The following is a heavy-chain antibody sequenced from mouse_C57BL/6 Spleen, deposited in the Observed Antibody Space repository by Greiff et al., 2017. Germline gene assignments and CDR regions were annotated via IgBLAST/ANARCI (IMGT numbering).Heavy chain of an antibody. D-gene: IGHD2-1*01. CDR1: GFTFSSYG. V-gene: IGHV5-6*01. Sequence: EVQLVESGGDLVKPGGSLKLSCAASGFTFSSYGMSWVRQTPDKRLEWVATISSGGSYTYYPDSVKGRFTISRDNAKNTLYLQMRSLKSEDTAMYYCARHGDGNYPFAYWGQGTLVTVSA. CDR3: ARHGDGNYPFAY. CDR2: ISSGGSYT. J-gene: IGHJ3*01.